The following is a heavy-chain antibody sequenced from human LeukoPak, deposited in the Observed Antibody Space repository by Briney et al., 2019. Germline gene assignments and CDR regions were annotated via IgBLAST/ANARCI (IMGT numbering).Heavy chain of an antibody. CDR2: IYSGGST. D-gene: IGHD6-13*01. Sequence: GGSLRPSCAASGFTVSSNYMSWVRQAPGKGLEWVSVIYSGGSTYYADSVKGRFTISRDNSKNTLYLQMNSLRAEDTAVYYCARVIVAAAGEFDYWGQGTLVTVSS. V-gene: IGHV3-66*02. J-gene: IGHJ4*02. CDR1: GFTVSSNY. CDR3: ARVIVAAAGEFDY.